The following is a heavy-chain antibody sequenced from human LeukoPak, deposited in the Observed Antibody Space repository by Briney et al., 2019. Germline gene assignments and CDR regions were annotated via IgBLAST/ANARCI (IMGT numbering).Heavy chain of an antibody. CDR2: MNPNSGNT. CDR3: ARGVAPRGWFDP. D-gene: IGHD6-6*01. CDR1: GYTFTSYD. Sequence: ASVKVSCKASGYTFTSYDINWVRQATGQGLEWMGWMNPNSGNTGYAQKFQGRVTMTRNTSISTAYMELSSLRSEDTAVYYRARGVAPRGWFDPWGQGTLVTVSS. V-gene: IGHV1-8*01. J-gene: IGHJ5*02.